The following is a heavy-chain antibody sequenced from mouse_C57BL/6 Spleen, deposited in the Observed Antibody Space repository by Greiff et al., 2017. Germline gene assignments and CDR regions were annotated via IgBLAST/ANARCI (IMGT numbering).Heavy chain of an antibody. CDR2: IDPETGGT. J-gene: IGHJ2*01. CDR1: GYTFTDYE. V-gene: IGHV1-15*01. Sequence: QVQLQQSGAELVRPGASVTLSCKASGYTFTDYEMHWVKQTPVHGLEWIGAIDPETGGTAYNQKFKGKAILTADKSSSTAYMELRSLTSEDSAVYYCSYYYGSSYEGYWGQGTTLTVSS. CDR3: SYYYGSSYEGY. D-gene: IGHD1-1*01.